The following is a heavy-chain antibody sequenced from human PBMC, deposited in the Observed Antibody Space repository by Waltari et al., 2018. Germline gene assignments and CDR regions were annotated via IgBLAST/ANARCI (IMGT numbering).Heavy chain of an antibody. CDR1: GYTLAGFS. CDR3: HLTGRNIVVMAATSPSFYSYIDV. J-gene: IGHJ6*03. V-gene: IGHV1-24*01. D-gene: IGHD2-15*01. Sequence: QVQVVQSGAEVKKPGASVKVSCKVSGYTLAGFSIHWVRRAPGKGLEWMGRLYTKDGHAVLAQNFQGRVTMTEDSSTDTAYMELSSLRPEDTALYYCHLTGRNIVVMAATSPSFYSYIDVWGRGTTVTVSS. CDR2: LYTKDGHA.